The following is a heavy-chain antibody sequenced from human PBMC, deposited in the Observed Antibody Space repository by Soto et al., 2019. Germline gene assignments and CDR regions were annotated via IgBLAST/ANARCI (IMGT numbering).Heavy chain of an antibody. D-gene: IGHD3-10*01. Sequence: EVQLLESGGGLVQPGGSLRLSCAASGFTFSSYGMSWVRQAPGKGLEWVSSVSGSGAGTYYADSVKGRFTISRDNSKNTLYLQMNSLRVDDTAVYYCSKIRDSYGMDVWGQGTKVTVSS. CDR3: SKIRDSYGMDV. V-gene: IGHV3-23*01. CDR1: GFTFSSYG. J-gene: IGHJ6*02. CDR2: VSGSGAGT.